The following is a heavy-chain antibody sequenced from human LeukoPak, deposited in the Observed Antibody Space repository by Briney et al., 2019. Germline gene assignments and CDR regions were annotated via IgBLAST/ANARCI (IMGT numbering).Heavy chain of an antibody. CDR2: MNPNSGNT. V-gene: IGHV1-8*01. J-gene: IGHJ4*02. CDR1: GYTFTSYD. Sequence: ASVKVSCKASGYTFTSYDINWVRQATGQGLEWMGWMNPNSGNTGYAQKFQGRVTMTRNTSISTAYMELSSLRSEDTAVFDCARALSLYSGSYYAPDYWGQVTLVTVYS. D-gene: IGHD1-26*01. CDR3: ARALSLYSGSYYAPDY.